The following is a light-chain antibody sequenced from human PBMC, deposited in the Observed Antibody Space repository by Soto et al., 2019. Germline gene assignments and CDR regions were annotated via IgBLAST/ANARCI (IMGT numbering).Light chain of an antibody. J-gene: IGKJ1*01. V-gene: IGKV1-17*01. CDR2: GAF. CDR1: QGIRNN. CDR3: QELNSYPRT. Sequence: DIQMTQSPSSLSASVGDRVTITCRASQGIRNNLGWFQQKPGKAPQRLIYGAFNLQSGVPSRFSGSGSGTEFTLTIHSLQPEDFATYYCQELNSYPRTFGQGTKVDIK.